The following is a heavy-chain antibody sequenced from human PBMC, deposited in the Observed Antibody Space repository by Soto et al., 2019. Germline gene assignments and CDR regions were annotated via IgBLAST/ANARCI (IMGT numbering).Heavy chain of an antibody. CDR3: ARSSYDDVLTGWSMDV. Sequence: GGSLRLSCAASGFTFSDYYMHWVRQAPGKGLEWVAVISHDGSKKYYADSVKGRFAISRDNSKNTLYLQMNSLRPDDTAVNYCARSSYDDVLTGWSMDVWGQGTMVTVSS. J-gene: IGHJ6*02. CDR2: ISHDGSKK. CDR1: GFTFSDYY. V-gene: IGHV3-30*09. D-gene: IGHD3-9*01.